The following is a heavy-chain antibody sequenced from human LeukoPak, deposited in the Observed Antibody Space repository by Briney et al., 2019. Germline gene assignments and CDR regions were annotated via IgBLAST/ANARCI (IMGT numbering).Heavy chain of an antibody. CDR3: AKQVAAAGTLDY. J-gene: IGHJ4*02. V-gene: IGHV3-23*01. Sequence: QSGGSLRLSCAASGFTFSSYAMSWVRQPPGKGLEWVSGISGSGDNTYYADSVKGRFTISRDNSKKTLYLHLNSLRAEDTAVYYCAKQVAAAGTLDYWGQGTLVTVSS. D-gene: IGHD6-13*01. CDR1: GFTFSSYA. CDR2: ISGSGDNT.